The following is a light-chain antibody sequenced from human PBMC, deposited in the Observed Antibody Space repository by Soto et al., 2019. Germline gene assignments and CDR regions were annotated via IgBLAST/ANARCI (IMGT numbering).Light chain of an antibody. J-gene: IGKJ1*01. CDR2: DAS. CDR3: QQYGASPLT. V-gene: IGKV3-20*01. CDR1: QSLRSRS. Sequence: GLTQSPCTLSLSPGERATLSCRASQSLRSRSLAWYQQRHGQPPTLLIYDASSGAAGVPDRFSGSGSGTDFTLTISRLEPEDFAVYYCQQYGASPLTFGQGTKVDIK.